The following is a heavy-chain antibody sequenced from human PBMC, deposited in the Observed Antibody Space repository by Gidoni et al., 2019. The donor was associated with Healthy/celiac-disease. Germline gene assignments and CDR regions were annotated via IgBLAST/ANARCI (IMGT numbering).Heavy chain of an antibody. CDR2: ISSSSSTI. V-gene: IGHV3-48*02. J-gene: IGHJ4*02. Sequence: EVQLVESGGGLVQPGGSLRLSCAASGFTFSSYSMNWVRQAPGKGREWVSYISSSSSTIYYADSGKGRFTISRDNAKNSLYLQMNSLRDEDTAVYYCARDPYYDSSGYLGYWGQGTLVTVSS. CDR1: GFTFSSYS. CDR3: ARDPYYDSSGYLGY. D-gene: IGHD3-22*01.